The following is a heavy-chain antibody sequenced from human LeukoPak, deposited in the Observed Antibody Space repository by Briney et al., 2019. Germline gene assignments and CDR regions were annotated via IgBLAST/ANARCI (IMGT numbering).Heavy chain of an antibody. V-gene: IGHV4-34*01. CDR3: ARAEYYGSGLDY. CDR2: INHSGST. Sequence: SETLSLTCAVYGGSFSGYDWSWIRQPPGKGLEWIGEINHSGSTNYNPSLKSRVTISVDTSKNQFSLKLSSVTAADTAVYYCARAEYYGSGLDYWGQGTLVTVSS. J-gene: IGHJ4*02. CDR1: GGSFSGYD. D-gene: IGHD3-10*01.